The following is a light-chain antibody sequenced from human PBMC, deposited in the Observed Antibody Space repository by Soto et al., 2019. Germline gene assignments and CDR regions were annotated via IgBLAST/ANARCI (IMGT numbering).Light chain of an antibody. J-gene: IGLJ2*01. CDR3: SSYTTSSYVV. Sequence: QSALTQPAAVSGSPGQSITISCTGTSSDIGGHNFVSWYQHHPAKAPKLLIYEVSYRASGVSNRFTGSKSANTASLTISGLQAEDEADYSCSSYTTSSYVVFGGGTKLTVL. CDR1: SSDIGGHNF. CDR2: EVS. V-gene: IGLV2-14*01.